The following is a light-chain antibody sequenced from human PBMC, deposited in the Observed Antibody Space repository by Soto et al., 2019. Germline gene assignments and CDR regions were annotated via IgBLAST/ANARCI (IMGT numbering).Light chain of an antibody. CDR1: QDIRND. J-gene: IGKJ4*01. CDR3: LHHYNYPLT. V-gene: IGKV1-17*01. CDR2: SAS. Sequence: DIQMTQSPSSLSASVGDRVTITCRASQDIRNDLGWYQQKPGKAPKRLIFSASTLDSGVPSRFSGGGFGTEFSLTISSLQPEDFATYYCLHHYNYPLTLGGRTKVEIK.